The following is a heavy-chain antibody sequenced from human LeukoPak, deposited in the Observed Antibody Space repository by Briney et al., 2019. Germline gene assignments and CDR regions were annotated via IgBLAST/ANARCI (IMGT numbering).Heavy chain of an antibody. D-gene: IGHD3-10*01. CDR3: ARVGAKLPGVGWFFDL. CDR1: GGSISGYY. CDR2: IYYSGST. V-gene: IGHV4-59*01. Sequence: KPSETLSLTCTVSGGSISGYYWGWVRQPPGKALEWIGYIYYSGSTSYNPSLKSRVTVSVDTSKNQFSLNLSSVSAADTAVYYCARVGAKLPGVGWFFDLWGRGTLVIVSS. J-gene: IGHJ2*01.